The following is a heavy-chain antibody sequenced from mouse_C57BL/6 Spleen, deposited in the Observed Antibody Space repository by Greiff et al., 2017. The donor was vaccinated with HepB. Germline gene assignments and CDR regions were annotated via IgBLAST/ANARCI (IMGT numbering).Heavy chain of an antibody. D-gene: IGHD1-1*01. Sequence: EVMLVETGGGLVKPGGSLKLSCAASGFTFSSYAMSWVRQTPEKRLEWVANISDGGSYTYYPDNVKGRFTISRDNAKNNLYLQMSHLKSEDTAMYYCARDRGYYGSWYFDVWGTGTTVTVSS. CDR1: GFTFSSYA. CDR3: ARDRGYYGSWYFDV. CDR2: ISDGGSYT. J-gene: IGHJ1*03. V-gene: IGHV5-4*01.